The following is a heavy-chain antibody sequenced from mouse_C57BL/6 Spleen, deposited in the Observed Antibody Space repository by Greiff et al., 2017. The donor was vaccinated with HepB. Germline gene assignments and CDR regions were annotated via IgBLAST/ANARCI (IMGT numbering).Heavy chain of an antibody. CDR2: FHPYNDDT. CDR1: GYTFTTYP. D-gene: IGHD2-5*01. J-gene: IGHJ2*01. Sequence: VKLMESGAELVKPGASVKMSCKASGYTFTTYPIEWMKQNHGKSLEWIGNFHPYNDDTKYNEKFKGKATLTVEKSSSTVYLELSRLTSDDSAVYYCARGHIDYSIYFDYWGQGTTLTVSS. CDR3: ARGHIDYSIYFDY. V-gene: IGHV1-47*01.